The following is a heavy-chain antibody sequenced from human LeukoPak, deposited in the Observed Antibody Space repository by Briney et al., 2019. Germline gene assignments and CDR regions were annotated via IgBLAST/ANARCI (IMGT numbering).Heavy chain of an antibody. Sequence: PSETLSLTCTVSGGSISRYYWSWIRQPPGKGLEWIGYIYYTGNTNYNPSLKSRVAISVDTSKNQFSLNLSSVTAADTAIYYCARLGGATSPFGYWGQGTLVTVSS. CDR3: ARLGGATSPFGY. D-gene: IGHD1-26*01. CDR1: GGSISRYY. J-gene: IGHJ4*02. CDR2: IYYTGNT. V-gene: IGHV4-59*08.